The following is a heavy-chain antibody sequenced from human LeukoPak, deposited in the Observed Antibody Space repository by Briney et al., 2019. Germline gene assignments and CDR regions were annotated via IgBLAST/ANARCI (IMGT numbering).Heavy chain of an antibody. J-gene: IGHJ3*02. D-gene: IGHD1-26*01. V-gene: IGHV3-21*01. CDR1: GFTFSSYW. CDR2: ISSGTSYI. Sequence: GGSLRLSCAASGFTFSSYWMHWVRQAPGKGLEWVSSISSGTSYIYYADSVKGRFTTSRDNAKNSLYLQMNSLRAEDTAVYYCARDPTSSWETAFDIWGQGTMVTVSS. CDR3: ARDPTSSWETAFDI.